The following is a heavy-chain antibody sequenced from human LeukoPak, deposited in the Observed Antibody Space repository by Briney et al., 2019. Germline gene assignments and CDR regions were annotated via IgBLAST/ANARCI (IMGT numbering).Heavy chain of an antibody. CDR3: ARAKRWRLEPNAFDI. CDR1: GGSFSGSH. Sequence: PSETLSLTCAVYGGSFSGSHWSWIRQPPGKGLEWIGEINHSGSTNYNPSLKSRVTISVDTSKNQFSLKLSSVTAADTAVYYCARAKRWRLEPNAFDIWGQGTMVTVSS. D-gene: IGHD5-24*01. CDR2: INHSGST. J-gene: IGHJ3*02. V-gene: IGHV4-34*01.